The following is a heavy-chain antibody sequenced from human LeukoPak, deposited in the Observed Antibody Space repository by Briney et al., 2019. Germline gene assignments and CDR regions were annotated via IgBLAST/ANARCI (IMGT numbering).Heavy chain of an antibody. CDR2: ISYDGSNK. CDR1: GFTFSSYG. D-gene: IGHD3-16*01. J-gene: IGHJ1*01. CDR3: AKGRDYGIRNQLQH. Sequence: HPGGSLRLSCAASGFTFSSYGMHWVRQAPGKGLEWVAVISYDGSNKYYADSVKGRFTISRDNSKNTLYLQMNSLRAEDTALYYCAKGRDYGIRNQLQHWGQGTLVTVSS. V-gene: IGHV3-30*18.